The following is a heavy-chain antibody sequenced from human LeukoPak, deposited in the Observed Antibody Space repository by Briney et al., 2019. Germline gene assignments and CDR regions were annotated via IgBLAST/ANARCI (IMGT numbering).Heavy chain of an antibody. CDR2: ISSDGSYQ. V-gene: IGHV3-30*04. Sequence: PGGSLRLSCAVSGFTFSAYDMHWVRQAPGKGLEWVEVISSDGSYQAYADSVKGRFTVFRDSSKNTLYLQLNSLRPEDTGLYYCARESRRDGYNYKDYWGQGTQVSVSS. J-gene: IGHJ4*02. CDR1: GFTFSAYD. D-gene: IGHD5-24*01. CDR3: ARESRRDGYNYKDY.